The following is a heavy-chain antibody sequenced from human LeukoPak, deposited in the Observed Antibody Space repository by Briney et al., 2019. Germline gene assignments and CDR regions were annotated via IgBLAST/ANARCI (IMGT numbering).Heavy chain of an antibody. CDR2: IWYDGSNK. V-gene: IGHV3-33*08. D-gene: IGHD4-17*01. Sequence: PGRSLRLSCAASGFTFSSYDMHWVRQAPGKGLEWVAVIWYDGSNKYYADSVKGRFTISRDNSKNTLYLQMNSLRAEDTAVYYCARDRGAYGDYLPVDYWGQGTLVTVSS. CDR1: GFTFSSYD. J-gene: IGHJ4*02. CDR3: ARDRGAYGDYLPVDY.